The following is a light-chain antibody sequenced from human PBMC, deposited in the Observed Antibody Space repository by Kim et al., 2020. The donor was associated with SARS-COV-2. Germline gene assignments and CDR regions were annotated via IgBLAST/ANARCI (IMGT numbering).Light chain of an antibody. Sequence: ESVGDSVTITCQASQDISNYLNWYQQKPGKAPKLRIYDASNLETGVPSRFSGRGSGTDFTFTISSLQPEDIATYYCQQYDNLPFTFGQGTRLEIK. CDR1: QDISNY. V-gene: IGKV1-33*01. CDR3: QQYDNLPFT. J-gene: IGKJ5*01. CDR2: DAS.